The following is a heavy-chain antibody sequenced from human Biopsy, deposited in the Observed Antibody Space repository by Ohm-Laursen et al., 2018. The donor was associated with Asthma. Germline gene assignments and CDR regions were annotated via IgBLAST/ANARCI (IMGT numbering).Heavy chain of an antibody. J-gene: IGHJ4*02. D-gene: IGHD7-27*01. Sequence: ASVKVSCKASGYTFINYAIHWVRQAPGQRLEWMGWINAGNGNTKYSQKVQGRVPITADESTSTAYMELSSLRSEDTAVYYCARSSHINWGGYFDYWGQGTLVTVSS. CDR2: INAGNGNT. CDR3: ARSSHINWGGYFDY. CDR1: GYTFINYA. V-gene: IGHV1-3*01.